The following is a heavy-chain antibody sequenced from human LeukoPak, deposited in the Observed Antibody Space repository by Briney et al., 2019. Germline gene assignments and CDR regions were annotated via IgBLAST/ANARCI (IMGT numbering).Heavy chain of an antibody. V-gene: IGHV1-46*01. Sequence: ASVKVSCKASGGTFSSYAISWVRQAPGQGLEWMGIINPSGGSTSYAQKFQGRVTMTRDTSTSTVYMELSSLRSEDTAVYYCAREPITGTTHYDYWGQGTLVTVSS. J-gene: IGHJ4*02. CDR2: INPSGGST. CDR3: AREPITGTTHYDY. D-gene: IGHD1/OR15-1a*01. CDR1: GGTFSSYA.